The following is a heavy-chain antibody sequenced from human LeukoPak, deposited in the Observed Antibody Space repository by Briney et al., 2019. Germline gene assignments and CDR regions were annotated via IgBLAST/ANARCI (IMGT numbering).Heavy chain of an antibody. J-gene: IGHJ6*02. CDR1: GGSLSSYY. V-gene: IGHV4-59*01. CDR2: IYYSGST. Sequence: SETLSLTCTVSGGSLSSYYWSWLRQPPGKGLEWIGYIYYSGSTNYNPSLKSRVTISVDTSKNQFSLKLSSVTAADTAVYYCARGGTVRNGMDVWGQGTTVTVSS. D-gene: IGHD1-26*01. CDR3: ARGGTVRNGMDV.